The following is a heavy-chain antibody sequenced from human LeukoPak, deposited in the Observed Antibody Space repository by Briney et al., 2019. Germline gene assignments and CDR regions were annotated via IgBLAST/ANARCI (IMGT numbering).Heavy chain of an antibody. CDR1: GFTFSSFS. J-gene: IGHJ4*02. D-gene: IGHD6-13*01. V-gene: IGHV3-48*01. CDR2: IHSTSSPI. CDR3: GRGGSTGSWFNY. Sequence: GGSLRLSCAASGFTFSSFSMTWVRQALGKGLEWISYIHSTSSPIYYADSVKGRFTVSRDNAKNSLYLQMNSLRAEDTAVYYCGRGGSTGSWFNYWGQGTLVTVSS.